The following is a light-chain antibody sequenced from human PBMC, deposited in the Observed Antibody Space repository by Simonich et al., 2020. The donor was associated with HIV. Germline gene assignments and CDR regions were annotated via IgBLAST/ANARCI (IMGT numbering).Light chain of an antibody. CDR3: QQYYDTPYT. V-gene: IGKV4-1*01. CDR1: QSVLYSSNNKTY. J-gene: IGKJ2*01. CDR2: WAS. Sequence: DIVMTQSPDSLAVSLGERASINCRSGQSVLYSSNNKTYLAWYQQKPGQPPKLLIYWASTREYGVPDRFSGSGSGTDFNLTISSLQAEDVAVYYCQQYYDTPYTFGQGTKLEIK.